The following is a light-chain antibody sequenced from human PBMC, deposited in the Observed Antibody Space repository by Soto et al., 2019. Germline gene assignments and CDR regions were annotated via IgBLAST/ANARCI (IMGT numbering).Light chain of an antibody. CDR3: PQYGSSPFT. V-gene: IGKV3-20*01. CDR1: QSVSSSY. Sequence: EIVLTQSPGTLSLSPGERATLSCRASQSVSSSYLAWYQQKPGQTPRLLFYCASSSATGITDRFSGSGSGNDFTLTISRLEPEDFAVYYCPQYGSSPFTFGPGTTVDIK. CDR2: CAS. J-gene: IGKJ3*01.